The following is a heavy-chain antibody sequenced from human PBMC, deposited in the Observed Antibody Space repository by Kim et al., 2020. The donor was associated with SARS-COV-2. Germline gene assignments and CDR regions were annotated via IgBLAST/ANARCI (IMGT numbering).Heavy chain of an antibody. V-gene: IGHV3-72*01. D-gene: IGHD3-10*01. CDR2: IRDKTNSYTT. Sequence: GGSLRLSCAASGFTFSDHYMDWVRQAPGKGLEWVGRIRDKTNSYTTEYAASVKGRFTISRDDSENSLSLQMNSLKIEATAVYYCTRDRRGSADFWGQGTL. J-gene: IGHJ4*02. CDR1: GFTFSDHY. CDR3: TRDRRGSADF.